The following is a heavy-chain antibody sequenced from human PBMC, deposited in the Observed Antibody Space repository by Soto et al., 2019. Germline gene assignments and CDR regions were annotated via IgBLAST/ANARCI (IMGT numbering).Heavy chain of an antibody. CDR1: GGTFSSYA. V-gene: IGHV1-69*12. D-gene: IGHD3-3*01. CDR3: ARSSPTKGPKNYGFWSGHYYYYGMDV. J-gene: IGHJ6*02. CDR2: IIPIFGTA. Sequence: QVQLVQSGAEVKKPGSSVKVSCKASGGTFSSYAISWVRQAPGQGLEWMGGIIPIFGTANYAQKFQGRVTISADESTSTAYVELSSLGSEDTAVYYCARSSPTKGPKNYGFWSGHYYYYGMDVWGQGTTVTVSS.